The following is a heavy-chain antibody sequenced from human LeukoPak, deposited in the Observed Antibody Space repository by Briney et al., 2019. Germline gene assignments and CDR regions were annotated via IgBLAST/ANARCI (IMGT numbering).Heavy chain of an antibody. J-gene: IGHJ3*02. D-gene: IGHD2-15*01. CDR1: GFTFSSYG. Sequence: GGSLRLSCAASGFTFSSYGMYWVRQAPGKGLEWVALIWYDGNNKEYADSVKGRFTISRDNSKNTLFLQMNSLRAEDTAVYYCVRYCNGGNCYRDAFDIWGQGTMVTVSS. CDR3: VRYCNGGNCYRDAFDI. V-gene: IGHV3-33*01. CDR2: IWYDGNNK.